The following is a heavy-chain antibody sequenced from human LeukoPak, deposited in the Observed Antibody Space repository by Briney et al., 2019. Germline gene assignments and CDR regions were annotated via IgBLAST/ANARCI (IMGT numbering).Heavy chain of an antibody. J-gene: IGHJ4*02. CDR2: IDSSGSII. CDR1: GSTFTSHS. D-gene: IGHD7-27*01. CDR3: ARESYWGPSAKGFDY. Sequence: VQPGGSLRLSCAASGSTFTSHSINWVRQAPGKGLEWVSYIDSSGSIIYYADSVKGRFTISRDNAKNSLYLQMNSQRDEDTAVYYCARESYWGPSAKGFDYWGQGTLVTVSS. V-gene: IGHV3-48*02.